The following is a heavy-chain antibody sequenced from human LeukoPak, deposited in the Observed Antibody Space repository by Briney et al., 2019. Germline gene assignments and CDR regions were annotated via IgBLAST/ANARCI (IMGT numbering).Heavy chain of an antibody. V-gene: IGHV3-74*01. CDR1: GFTFSSYW. Sequence: GGSLRLSCAASGFTFSSYWMHWVRQAPGKGLVWVSRINSDGSSTSYADSVKGRFTISRDNAKNTLYLQMNSLRAEDTAVYYCARVVRRYFEVFDYWGQGTLVTVSS. J-gene: IGHJ4*02. CDR2: INSDGSST. CDR3: ARVVRRYFEVFDY. D-gene: IGHD3-9*01.